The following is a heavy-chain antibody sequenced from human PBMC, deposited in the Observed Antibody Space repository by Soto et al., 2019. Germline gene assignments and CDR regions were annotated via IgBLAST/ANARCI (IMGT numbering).Heavy chain of an antibody. Sequence: QVQLVQSGAEVKKPGASVKVSCKASGYTFTSYAMHWVRQAPGQRLEWMGWINAGNGNTKYSQKFQGRVTITRDTSASTAYMELSRRRAEDTAVYYWARDTAPSDVWGQGTTVTVSS. V-gene: IGHV1-3*01. J-gene: IGHJ6*02. CDR3: ARDTAPSDV. CDR1: GYTFTSYA. CDR2: INAGNGNT. D-gene: IGHD4-17*01.